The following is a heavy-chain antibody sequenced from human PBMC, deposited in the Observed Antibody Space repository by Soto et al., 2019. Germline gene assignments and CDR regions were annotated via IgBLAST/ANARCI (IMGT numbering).Heavy chain of an antibody. V-gene: IGHV1-69*06. Sequence: QVQLVQSGAEVMQPGSSVKVSCKPSGGTLTNFINYPINWVRQSPGQGLEWMGGIVPNIGTVNYAQKFQGRVTMTADKSTGTVYMELSSLRSDDLALYYCARRNTAGFLRYFDNWGQGTLVTVSS. D-gene: IGHD6-19*01. CDR1: GGTLTNFINYP. J-gene: IGHJ4*02. CDR3: ARRNTAGFLRYFDN. CDR2: IVPNIGTV.